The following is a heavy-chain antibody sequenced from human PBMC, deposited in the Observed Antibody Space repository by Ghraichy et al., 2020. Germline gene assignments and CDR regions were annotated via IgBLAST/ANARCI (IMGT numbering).Heavy chain of an antibody. D-gene: IGHD2-2*03. V-gene: IGHV4-34*01. J-gene: IGHJ6*03. CDR2: INHSGST. CDR3: ARDRPGYCSSTSCYFYYYYYMDF. CDR1: GGSFSGYY. Sequence: SETLSLTCAVYGGSFSGYYWSWIRQPPGKGLEWIGEINHSGSTNYNPSLKSRVTISVDTSKNQFSLKLSSVTAADTAVYYCARDRPGYCSSTSCYFYYYYYMDFWGKGTTVTVSS.